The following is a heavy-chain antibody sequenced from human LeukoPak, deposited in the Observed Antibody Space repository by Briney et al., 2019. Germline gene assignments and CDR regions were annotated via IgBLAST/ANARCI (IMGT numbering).Heavy chain of an antibody. CDR1: GFTFSSYG. Sequence: GGSLRLSCAASGFTFSSYGMHWVRQAPGKGLEWVAFIRYDGSNKYYADSVKGRFTISRDNSKNTLYLQMNSLRAEDTAVYYCAKELLTGFGEFFLDYWGQGTLVTVSS. CDR3: AKELLTGFGEFFLDY. CDR2: IRYDGSNK. D-gene: IGHD3-10*01. V-gene: IGHV3-30*02. J-gene: IGHJ4*02.